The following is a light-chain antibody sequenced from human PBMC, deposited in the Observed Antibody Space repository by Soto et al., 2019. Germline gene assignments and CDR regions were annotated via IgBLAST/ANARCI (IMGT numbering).Light chain of an antibody. CDR3: QQYNKWLT. Sequence: DIVMTQSPATLSVSPGERATLSCRASQSVSSNLAWYQQKPGQAPRLLIYAASTRATGIPARFSGSGSGTEFTLTISSLQSEDFAVYYCQQYNKWLTFGGGTKVEIK. CDR2: AAS. V-gene: IGKV3-15*01. J-gene: IGKJ4*01. CDR1: QSVSSN.